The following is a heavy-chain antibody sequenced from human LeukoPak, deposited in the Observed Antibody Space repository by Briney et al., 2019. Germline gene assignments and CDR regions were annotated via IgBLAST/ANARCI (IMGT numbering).Heavy chain of an antibody. CDR1: GYTFTSYY. Sequence: PSVKVSCKASGYTFTSYYMHWVRQAPGQGLEWMGIINPSGGSTSYAQKFQSRVTMTRDTSTSTVYMELSSLRSEDTAVYYCARDPAAQDYYDSSGYYPKYYFDYWGQGTLVTVSS. J-gene: IGHJ4*02. V-gene: IGHV1-46*01. CDR3: ARDPAAQDYYDSSGYYPKYYFDY. CDR2: INPSGGST. D-gene: IGHD3-22*01.